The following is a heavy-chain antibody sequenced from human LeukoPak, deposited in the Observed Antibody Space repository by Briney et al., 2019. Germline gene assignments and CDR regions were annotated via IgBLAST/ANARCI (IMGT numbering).Heavy chain of an antibody. CDR2: INPSGGST. CDR3: ARDLSLEGSNFLGSRY. V-gene: IGHV1-46*01. Sequence: GASVKVSCKASGYTFTSYYMHWVRQAPGQGLEWMGIINPSGGSTSYAQKFQGRVTMTRDMSTSTDYMELSSLRSEDTAVYYCARDLSLEGSNFLGSRYWGQGTLVTVSS. D-gene: IGHD2-15*01. J-gene: IGHJ4*02. CDR1: GYTFTSYY.